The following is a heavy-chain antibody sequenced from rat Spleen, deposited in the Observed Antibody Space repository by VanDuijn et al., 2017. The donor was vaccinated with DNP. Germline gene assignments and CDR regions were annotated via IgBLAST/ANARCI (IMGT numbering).Heavy chain of an antibody. V-gene: IGHV5-7*01. CDR2: ISYDGSST. CDR1: GFTFSDHN. D-gene: IGHD1-4*01. Sequence: EVQLVESGGGLVQPGRSLKLSCVASGFTFSDHNMAWVRQAPKKGLEWVATISYDGSSTYYRDSVKGRFIISRNNAKSTLYLQMDRRRYDDTATYYCAGRPPPTRGPFDYWGQGIMVTVSS. J-gene: IGHJ2*01. CDR3: AGRPPPTRGPFDY.